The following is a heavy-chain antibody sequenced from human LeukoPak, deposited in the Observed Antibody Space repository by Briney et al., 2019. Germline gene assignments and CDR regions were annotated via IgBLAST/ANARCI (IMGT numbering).Heavy chain of an antibody. D-gene: IGHD2-15*01. CDR2: IWYDGSNK. Sequence: PGGSLRLSCAASGFTFSSYGMHWVRQAPGKGLEWVAVIWYDGSNKYYADSVKGRFTISRDNSKNTLYLQMNSLRVEDTAVYYCAKAPLGYCSGIICYEFDYWGQGTLVTVSS. CDR1: GFTFSSYG. J-gene: IGHJ4*02. CDR3: AKAPLGYCSGIICYEFDY. V-gene: IGHV3-33*06.